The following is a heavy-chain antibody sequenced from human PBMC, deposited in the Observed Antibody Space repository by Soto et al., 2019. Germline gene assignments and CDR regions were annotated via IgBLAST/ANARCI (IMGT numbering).Heavy chain of an antibody. J-gene: IGHJ2*01. CDR3: ARDSSGWRWNFDL. D-gene: IGHD6-19*01. CDR2: TYDRSKWYN. V-gene: IGHV6-1*01. Sequence: QVQLQQSGPGLVKPSQTLSLICAISGDSVSSDSATWNWIRQSPSRGLEWLGRTYDRSKWYNDYAVSVKSRIAITPATAKNPVSLQLNSVTPEDTAVYFCARDSSGWRWNFDLWGRGTLVTVSS. CDR1: GDSVSSDSAT.